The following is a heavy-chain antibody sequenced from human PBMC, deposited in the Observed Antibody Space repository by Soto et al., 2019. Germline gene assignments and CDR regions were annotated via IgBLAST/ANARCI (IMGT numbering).Heavy chain of an antibody. J-gene: IGHJ5*02. CDR3: ARDHGQLPRFDP. V-gene: IGHV3-33*01. CDR2: IWYDGSNK. D-gene: IGHD2-2*01. Sequence: HVQLVESGGGVVQPGRSLRLSCAASGFTFSSYGMHWVRQAPGKGLEWVAVIWYDGSNKYYADSVKGRFTISRDNSKNTLYLQMNSLRAEDTAVYYCARDHGQLPRFDPWGQGTLVTVSS. CDR1: GFTFSSYG.